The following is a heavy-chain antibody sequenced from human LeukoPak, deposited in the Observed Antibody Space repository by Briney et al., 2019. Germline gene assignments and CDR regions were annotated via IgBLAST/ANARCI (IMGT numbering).Heavy chain of an antibody. CDR3: ARDFYCSSTSCADY. V-gene: IGHV3-30*04. Sequence: GRSLRLSCAASGFTFSSYAMHWVRQAPGKGLEWVAVISYDGSNKYYADSVKGRFTISSDNSKNTLYLQMNSLRAEDTAVYYCARDFYCSSTSCADYWGQGTLVTVSS. D-gene: IGHD2-2*01. J-gene: IGHJ4*02. CDR2: ISYDGSNK. CDR1: GFTFSSYA.